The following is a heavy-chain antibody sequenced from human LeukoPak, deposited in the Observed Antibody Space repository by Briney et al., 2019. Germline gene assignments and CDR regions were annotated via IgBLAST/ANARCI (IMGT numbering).Heavy chain of an antibody. J-gene: IGHJ6*03. CDR3: AKLGKTENHYGSGRFSYYYYMDV. CDR2: ISGSGGST. Sequence: GGSLRLSCAASEFTFSSYAMSWVRQAPGKGLEWVSAISGSGGSTYYADSVKGRFTISRDNSKNTLYLQMNSLRAEDTAVYYCAKLGKTENHYGSGRFSYYYYMDVWGKGTTVTISS. CDR1: EFTFSSYA. V-gene: IGHV3-23*01. D-gene: IGHD3-10*01.